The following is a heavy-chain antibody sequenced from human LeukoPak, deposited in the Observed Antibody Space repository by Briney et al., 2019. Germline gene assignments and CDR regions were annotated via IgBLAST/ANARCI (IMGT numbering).Heavy chain of an antibody. J-gene: IGHJ4*02. V-gene: IGHV3-21*01. CDR1: GFTFTSYS. CDR2: INTVAAYI. Sequence: PVWSLRLSCAASGFTFTSYSFNWVRQAPGKGLEWVSSINTVAAYIYYADSVKGRFTISRDDADNSLYLQMNGLRAEDTAVYFCVRLRRNSDRSGFYYYYDNWGQGTLVSVSS. D-gene: IGHD3-22*01. CDR3: VRLRRNSDRSGFYYYYDN.